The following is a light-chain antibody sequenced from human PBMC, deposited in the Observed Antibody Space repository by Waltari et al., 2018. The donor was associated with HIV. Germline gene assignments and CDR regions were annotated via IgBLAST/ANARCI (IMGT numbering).Light chain of an antibody. CDR3: QQYNSYSLWT. CDR1: QSISSW. V-gene: IGKV1-5*03. J-gene: IGKJ1*01. Sequence: DIQMTQSPSSLSASVGDRVTITCRATQSISSWLAWFQQKPGKAPKLLIYMASSLESGVPSRFSGSGSGTEFTLTISSLQPDDFAPYYCQQYNSYSLWTFGQGTKVEIK. CDR2: MAS.